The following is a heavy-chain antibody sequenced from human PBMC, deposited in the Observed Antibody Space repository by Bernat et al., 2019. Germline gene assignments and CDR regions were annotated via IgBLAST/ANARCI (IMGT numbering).Heavy chain of an antibody. CDR2: ISAYNGNT. D-gene: IGHD6-13*01. CDR3: ARDTGQAAGTWGDSYYYYYGMDV. Sequence: QVQLVQSGAEVKKPGASVKVSCKASGYTFTSYGISWVRQAPGQGLEWMGWISAYNGNTNYAQKLQGRVTMTTDTSTSTAYMELRSLRSDDTAVYYCARDTGQAAGTWGDSYYYYYGMDVWGQGTTVTVSS. J-gene: IGHJ6*02. V-gene: IGHV1-18*01. CDR1: GYTFTSYG.